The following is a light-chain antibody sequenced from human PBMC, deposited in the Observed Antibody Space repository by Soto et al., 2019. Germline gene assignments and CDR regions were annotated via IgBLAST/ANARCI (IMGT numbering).Light chain of an antibody. CDR2: AAS. V-gene: IGKV1-39*01. CDR3: QQSYNARP. J-gene: IGKJ1*01. Sequence: DIQMTQSPSSLSASVGDRVTIPCRASQSILSYLNWYQQKPGKAPNLLIYAASNLQSGVPSRFSGSCSETYFTLTINSLQPEDVATYYCQQSYNARPFGQGTKVDIK. CDR1: QSILSY.